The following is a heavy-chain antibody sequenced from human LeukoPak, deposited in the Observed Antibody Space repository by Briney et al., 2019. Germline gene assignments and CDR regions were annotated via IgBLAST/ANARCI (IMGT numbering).Heavy chain of an antibody. D-gene: IGHD3-9*01. CDR2: IRSDGRNE. V-gene: IGHV3-30*02. J-gene: IGHJ4*02. CDR1: GFTFSSYS. Sequence: GGSLRLSCAASGFTFSSYSMNWVRQAPGKGLEWVAFIRSDGRNEFYADTVKGRFIISRDNSKNTLYLQMNSLRSEDTAVYFCARDRDLLTGDFPTNIDFWGQGILVTVSS. CDR3: ARDRDLLTGDFPTNIDF.